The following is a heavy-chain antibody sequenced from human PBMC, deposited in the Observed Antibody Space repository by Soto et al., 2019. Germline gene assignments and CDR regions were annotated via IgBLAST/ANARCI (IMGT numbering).Heavy chain of an antibody. Sequence: QVQLQPWGAGLLKPSETLSLTCAVYGGSFSGYYWNWIRQPPGKGLEWMGEISHSGSTNYNPSLKIRVTISVDTSMNQFSLKLSSVTAADTAVYYCARGRRQQLVQSQHNWFDPWGQGTLVTVSS. J-gene: IGHJ5*02. V-gene: IGHV4-34*01. CDR3: ARGRRQQLVQSQHNWFDP. CDR2: ISHSGST. CDR1: GGSFSGYY. D-gene: IGHD6-13*01.